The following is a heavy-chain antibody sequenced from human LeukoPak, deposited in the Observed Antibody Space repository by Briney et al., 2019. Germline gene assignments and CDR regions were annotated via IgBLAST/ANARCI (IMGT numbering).Heavy chain of an antibody. CDR1: GFTVSSNY. Sequence: GGSLRLSCAASGFTVSSNYMSWVRQAPGKGLEWVSVIYSGGSTYYAESVKGRFTISRDNSQNTLYLQMNSLRAEDTAVYYCARGSNSGSYRLFDYWGQGTLASVSS. CDR2: IYSGGST. V-gene: IGHV3-66*02. J-gene: IGHJ4*02. D-gene: IGHD1-26*01. CDR3: ARGSNSGSYRLFDY.